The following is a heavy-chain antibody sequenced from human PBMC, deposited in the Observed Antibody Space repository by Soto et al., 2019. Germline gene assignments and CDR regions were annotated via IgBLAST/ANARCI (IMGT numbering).Heavy chain of an antibody. V-gene: IGHV3-33*01. CDR2: IWHDGGNK. CDR3: ARDGDVNTGFGKDY. Sequence: SCAASGFTFSSYGMHCVRQAPGKGLEWVAFIWHDGGNKFYAESVKGRFTISRDNSKNTLYLQMTSLSAEDTAMYYCARDGDVNTGFGKDYWGQGTLVTVSS. CDR1: GFTFSSYG. J-gene: IGHJ4*02. D-gene: IGHD3-16*01.